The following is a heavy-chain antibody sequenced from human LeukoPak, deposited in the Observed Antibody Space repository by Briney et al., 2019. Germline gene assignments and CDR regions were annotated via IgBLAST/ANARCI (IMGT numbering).Heavy chain of an antibody. CDR2: ISGSGGST. V-gene: IGHV3-23*01. CDR1: GFTFSSPA. Sequence: GGSLRLSCAASGFTFSSPAMSWVRQAPGKGLEWVSAISGSGGSTYYADSVKGRFTISRDNSKNTLYLQMNSLRAEDTAVYYCAKALWFGELFIDYWGQGTLVTVSS. D-gene: IGHD3-10*01. J-gene: IGHJ4*02. CDR3: AKALWFGELFIDY.